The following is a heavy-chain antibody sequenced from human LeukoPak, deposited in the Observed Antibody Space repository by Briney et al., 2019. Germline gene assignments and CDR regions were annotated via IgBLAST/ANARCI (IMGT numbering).Heavy chain of an antibody. CDR3: ATSGGHGWNYYFDN. V-gene: IGHV3-48*03. CDR1: EFTFSSYE. Sequence: PGGSLRLSCTASEFTFSSYEMNWGRQAPGKGREWVGYISNGGSNIRSADSVKGRLTISRDNANKSLYLQMNSLRPEDTAVYYCATSGGHGWNYYFDNWGQGTLVTVSS. D-gene: IGHD5-12*01. CDR2: ISNGGSNI. J-gene: IGHJ4*02.